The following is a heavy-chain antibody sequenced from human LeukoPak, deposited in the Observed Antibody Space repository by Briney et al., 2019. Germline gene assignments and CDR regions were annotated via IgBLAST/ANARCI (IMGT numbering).Heavy chain of an antibody. Sequence: GGSLRLSCAASGFTFSSYWMHWVRQAPGKGLVWVSCINSDGSSTSYADSVKGRFTISRDNAKNTLYLQMNSLRAEDTAVYYCAREGAHYYGSGSYTYYFDYWGQGTLVTVSS. CDR1: GFTFSSYW. CDR3: AREGAHYYGSGSYTYYFDY. D-gene: IGHD3-10*01. V-gene: IGHV3-74*01. J-gene: IGHJ4*02. CDR2: INSDGSST.